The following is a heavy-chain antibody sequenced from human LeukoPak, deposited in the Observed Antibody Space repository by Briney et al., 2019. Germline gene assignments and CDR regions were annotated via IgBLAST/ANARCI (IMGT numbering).Heavy chain of an antibody. CDR2: IYTSGST. V-gene: IGHV4-61*02. D-gene: IGHD2-2*01. CDR3: ARSPTVPAATHFDY. J-gene: IGHJ4*02. Sequence: PSETLSLTCTVSGGSISSGSYYWSWIRQPAGKGLEWIGRIYTSGSTNYNPSLKSRVTISVDTSKNQFSLELSSVTAADTAVYYCARSPTVPAATHFDYWGQGTLVTVSS. CDR1: GGSISSGSYY.